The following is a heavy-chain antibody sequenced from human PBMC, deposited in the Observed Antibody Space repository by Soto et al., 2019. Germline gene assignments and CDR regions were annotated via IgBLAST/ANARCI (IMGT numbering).Heavy chain of an antibody. Sequence: PGGSLRLSCAASGFTFSNARMNWVRQAPGKGLEWVGRIKSKTDGGTTDYAAPVKGRFTISRDDSKNTLYLQMNSLKTEDTAVYYCTRPGISAAGYYYYGMDVWCQGTTVTVAS. V-gene: IGHV3-15*07. CDR3: TRPGISAAGYYYYGMDV. D-gene: IGHD6-13*01. J-gene: IGHJ6*02. CDR2: IKSKTDGGTT. CDR1: GFTFSNAR.